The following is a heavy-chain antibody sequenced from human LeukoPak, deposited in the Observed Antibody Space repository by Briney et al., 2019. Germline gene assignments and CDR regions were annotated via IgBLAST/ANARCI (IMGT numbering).Heavy chain of an antibody. V-gene: IGHV3-21*01. Sequence: PGGSLRLSCAASGFTFSSYSMNWVRQAPGKGLEWVSSISSSSSYIYYADSVKGRFTISRDNAKNSLYLQMNSLRAEDTAVYYCAREEVYGGNSRSLDYWDQGTLVTVSS. CDR3: AREEVYGGNSRSLDY. CDR1: GFTFSSYS. D-gene: IGHD4-23*01. CDR2: ISSSSSYI. J-gene: IGHJ4*02.